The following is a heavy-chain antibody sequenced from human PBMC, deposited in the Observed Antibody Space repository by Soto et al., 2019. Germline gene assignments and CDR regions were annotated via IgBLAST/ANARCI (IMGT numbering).Heavy chain of an antibody. J-gene: IGHJ6*03. V-gene: IGHV5-51*01. D-gene: IGHD3-9*01. CDR2: IYPGDSDT. Sequence: EVQLVQSGAEVKKPGESLKISCKGSGYSFTSYWIGWVRQMPGKGLEWMGIIYPGDSDTRYSPSFQGQVTISADKSISTADLQWSSLKASDTAMYYCARHAILTGQPHYYYYYMDVWGKGTTVTVSS. CDR3: ARHAILTGQPHYYYYYMDV. CDR1: GYSFTSYW.